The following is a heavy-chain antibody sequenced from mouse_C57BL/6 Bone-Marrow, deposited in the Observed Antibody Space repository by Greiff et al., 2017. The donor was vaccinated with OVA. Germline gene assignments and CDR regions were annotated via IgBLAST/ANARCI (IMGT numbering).Heavy chain of an antibody. CDR3: ARGAQASYAMDY. V-gene: IGHV5-4*01. CDR1: GFTFSSYA. CDR2: ISDGGSYT. J-gene: IGHJ4*01. D-gene: IGHD3-2*02. Sequence: EVQRVESGGGLVKPGGSLKLSCAASGFTFSSYAMSWVRQTPEKRLEWVATISDGGSYTYYPDNVKGRFTISRDNAKNNLYLQMSHLKSEDTAMYYCARGAQASYAMDYWGQGTSVTVSS.